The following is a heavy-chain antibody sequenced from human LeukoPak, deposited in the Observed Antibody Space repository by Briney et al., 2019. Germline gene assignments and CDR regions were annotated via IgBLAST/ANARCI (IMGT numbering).Heavy chain of an antibody. Sequence: GRSLRLSCAASGFTFSSYGRHWVRQAPGKGLEWVAVTSYDGSNKYYADSVRGRFTITRDNSKNTLYLPMNRLRAEDTAVYYCAKERADYGGFIDGMDVWGQGTTVTVSS. J-gene: IGHJ6*02. CDR1: GFTFSSYG. CDR2: TSYDGSNK. CDR3: AKERADYGGFIDGMDV. V-gene: IGHV3-30*18. D-gene: IGHD4-23*01.